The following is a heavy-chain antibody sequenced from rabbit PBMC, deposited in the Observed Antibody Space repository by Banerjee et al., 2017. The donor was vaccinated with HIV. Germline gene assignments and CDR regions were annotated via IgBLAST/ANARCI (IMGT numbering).Heavy chain of an antibody. CDR3: ARRDAGSSYYYGMDL. V-gene: IGHV1S45*01. CDR2: IYGGPSGST. Sequence: QEQLVESGGDLVKPGASLTLTCTASGFSFNDIYYICWVRQAPGKGLEWIACIYGGPSGSTYYASWAKGRFTISKTSSTTVTLQMTSLTAADTATYFCARRDAGSSYYYGMDLWGPGTLVTVS. D-gene: IGHD8-1*01. J-gene: IGHJ6*01. CDR1: GFSFNDIYY.